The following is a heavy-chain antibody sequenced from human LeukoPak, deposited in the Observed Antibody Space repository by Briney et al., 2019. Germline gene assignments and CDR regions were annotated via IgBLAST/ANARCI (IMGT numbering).Heavy chain of an antibody. CDR2: ISSSSSTI. CDR1: GFTFSSYS. V-gene: IGHV3-48*01. CDR3: AATGVYSGSYGYFDY. J-gene: IGHJ4*02. D-gene: IGHD1-26*01. Sequence: PGGSLRLSCAASGFTFSSYSMNWVRQAPGKGLEWVSYISSSSSTIYYADSVKGRFTISRDNSKNTLYLQMNSLRAEDTAVYYCAATGVYSGSYGYFDYWGQGTLVTVSS.